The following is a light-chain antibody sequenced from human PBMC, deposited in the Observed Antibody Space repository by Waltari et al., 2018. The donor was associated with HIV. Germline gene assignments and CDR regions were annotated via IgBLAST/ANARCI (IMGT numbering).Light chain of an antibody. CDR1: TSDVGTYDF. J-gene: IGLJ2*01. CDR2: EVS. Sequence: QSALTQPASVSGSPGQSITISCTGTTSDVGTYDFVSWYQQHPGKDPKLIIFEVSERPSGVSDRFSGSKSGNTASLTRSGLQADDEADYYCCSFAASSTLLFGGGTRLTVL. V-gene: IGLV2-23*02. CDR3: CSFAASSTLL.